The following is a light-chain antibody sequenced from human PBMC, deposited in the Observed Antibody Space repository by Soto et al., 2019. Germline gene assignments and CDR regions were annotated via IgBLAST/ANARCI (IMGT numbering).Light chain of an antibody. CDR2: EVS. J-gene: IGLJ1*01. V-gene: IGLV2-14*01. CDR1: SSDVGTYNY. CDR3: SSYTSSTDYV. Sequence: QSALTQPASVSGSPGQLITISCTGTSSDVGTYNYVSWYQQHPGKAPKLIIYEVSNRPSGVSNRFSGSKSGNTASLTISGLQAEDEADYYCSSYTSSTDYVFGTGTKLTVL.